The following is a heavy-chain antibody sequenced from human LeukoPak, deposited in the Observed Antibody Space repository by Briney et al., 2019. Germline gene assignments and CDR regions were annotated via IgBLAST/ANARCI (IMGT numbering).Heavy chain of an antibody. J-gene: IGHJ4*02. D-gene: IGHD2-2*01. CDR1: GFPLRNCW. CDR3: ARGLVVGPSAHSAIFDY. Sequence: GGSLRLLCAASGFPLRNCWMSWARQAPGKGLEWVANIKQDGSEKYNVDSVKGRFTIYRDNAKDSLYLQMNGLRAEDTAVYYCARGLVVGPSAHSAIFDYWGQGTLVTVSS. CDR2: IKQDGSEK. V-gene: IGHV3-7*01.